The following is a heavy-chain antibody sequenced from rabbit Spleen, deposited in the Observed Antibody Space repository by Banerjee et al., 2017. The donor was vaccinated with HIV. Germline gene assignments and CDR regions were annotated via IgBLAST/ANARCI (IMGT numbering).Heavy chain of an antibody. Sequence: QSLEESGGDLVKPEGSLTLTCTASGFSFSSSYYMCWVRQAPGKGLEYIACIYAGSSGSTYYATWAKGRFTCSKTSSTTVTLQMTRLTAADTATYFCARDSSSSFSSYGMDLWGPGTLVTVS. V-gene: IGHV1S40*01. CDR3: ARDSSSSFSSYGMDL. J-gene: IGHJ6*01. CDR2: IYAGSSGST. CDR1: GFSFSSSYY. D-gene: IGHD1-1*01.